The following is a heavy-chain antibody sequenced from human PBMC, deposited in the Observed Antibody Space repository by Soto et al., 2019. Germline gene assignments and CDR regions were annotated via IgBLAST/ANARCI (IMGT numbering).Heavy chain of an antibody. CDR3: ARGGSDSSSWYWFDP. V-gene: IGHV3-11*01. CDR2: ISSSGSTI. CDR1: GFTFSDYY. D-gene: IGHD6-13*01. J-gene: IGHJ5*02. Sequence: GGSRRLSCAASGFTFSDYYMSWIRQAPGKGLEWVSYISSSGSTIYYADSVKGRFTISRDNAKNSLYLQMNSLRAEDTAVYYCARGGSDSSSWYWFDPWGQGTLVTVSS.